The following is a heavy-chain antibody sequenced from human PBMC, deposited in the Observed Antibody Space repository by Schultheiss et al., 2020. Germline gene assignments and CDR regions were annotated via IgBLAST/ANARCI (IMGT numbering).Heavy chain of an antibody. CDR2: IWYDGSNK. CDR3: ARADTAMDPYFDY. V-gene: IGHV3-33*01. J-gene: IGHJ4*02. Sequence: GESLKISCAASGFTFSSYGMHWVRQAPGKGLEWVAVIWYDGSNKYYADSVKGRFTISRDNSKNTLYLQMNSLRAEDTAVYYCARADTAMDPYFDYWGQGTLVTVSS. D-gene: IGHD5-18*01. CDR1: GFTFSSYG.